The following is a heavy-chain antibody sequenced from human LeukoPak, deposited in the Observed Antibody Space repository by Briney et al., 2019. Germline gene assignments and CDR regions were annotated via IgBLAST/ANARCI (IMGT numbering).Heavy chain of an antibody. D-gene: IGHD3-22*01. J-gene: IGHJ4*02. CDR2: IYYSGST. Sequence: KPSETLSLTCTVSGGSISSGDYYWSWIRQPPGKGLEWIGYIYYSGSTYYNPSLKSRVTISVDTSKNQFSLKLSSVTAADTAVYYCARGVDYYDSSGPLGYWGQGTLVTVSS. CDR1: GGSISSGDYY. CDR3: ARGVDYYDSSGPLGY. V-gene: IGHV4-30-4*01.